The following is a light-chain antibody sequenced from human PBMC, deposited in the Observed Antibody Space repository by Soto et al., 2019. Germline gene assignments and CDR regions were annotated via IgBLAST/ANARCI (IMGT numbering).Light chain of an antibody. Sequence: EIVLTQSPGTLSLSPGERATLSCRASQSVTSINLAWYQHKRGQAPRLLIYGASSRATGIPDRFSGSGSGTDFTLTISRLEPEDFAVYYCQQYGGSFLTFGGGPKVEIK. CDR3: QQYGGSFLT. CDR1: QSVTSIN. CDR2: GAS. V-gene: IGKV3-20*01. J-gene: IGKJ4*01.